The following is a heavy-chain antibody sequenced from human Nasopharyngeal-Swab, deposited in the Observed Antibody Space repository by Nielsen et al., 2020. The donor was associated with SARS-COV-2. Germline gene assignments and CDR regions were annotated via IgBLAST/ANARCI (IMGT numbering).Heavy chain of an antibody. CDR2: IAHDASNE. V-gene: IGHV3-30*03. J-gene: IGHJ4*02. CDR3: ARDAPAHYGAFY. D-gene: IGHD4-17*01. Sequence: SLKISCAGSGFTFSSKWMNWARQAPGKGLEWVAFIAHDASNEYYGDSVKGRFSISRDSSKNTLYLQMDSLRGEDTAVYYCARDAPAHYGAFYWGRGTLVSVSS. CDR1: GFTFSSKW.